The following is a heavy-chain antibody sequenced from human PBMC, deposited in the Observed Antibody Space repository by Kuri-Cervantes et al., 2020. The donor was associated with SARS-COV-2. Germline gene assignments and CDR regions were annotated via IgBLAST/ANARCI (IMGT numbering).Heavy chain of an antibody. CDR3: ARAPVSTIFGVVRDYYYYYYMDV. J-gene: IGHJ6*03. CDR1: GFTFSSYS. Sequence: GGSLRLSCAASGFTFSSYSMNWVRQAPGKGLEWVSSISSSSSYIYYADSVKGRFTISRDNAKNSLYLQMNSLRAEDTAVYYCARAPVSTIFGVVRDYYYYYYMDVWGKGTTVTVSS. V-gene: IGHV3-21*01. D-gene: IGHD3-3*01. CDR2: ISSSSSYI.